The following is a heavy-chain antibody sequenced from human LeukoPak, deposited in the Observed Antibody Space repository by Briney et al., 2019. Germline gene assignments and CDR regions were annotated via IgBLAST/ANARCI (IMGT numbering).Heavy chain of an antibody. V-gene: IGHV3-15*01. J-gene: IGHJ3*02. D-gene: IGHD3-10*01. CDR2: IKSKTDGGTT. CDR3: QGSGSYYNGDAFDI. CDR1: GFTFSNAW. Sequence: GGSLRLSCAASGFTFSNAWMSWVRQVPGKGLEWVGRIKSKTDGGTTDYAAPVKGRFTISRDDSKNTLYLQMNSLKTEDTAVYYCQGSGSYYNGDAFDIWGQGTMVTVSS.